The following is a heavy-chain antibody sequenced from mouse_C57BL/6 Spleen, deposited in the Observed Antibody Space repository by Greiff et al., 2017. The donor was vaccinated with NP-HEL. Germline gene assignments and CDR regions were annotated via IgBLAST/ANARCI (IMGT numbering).Heavy chain of an antibody. J-gene: IGHJ1*03. V-gene: IGHV5-16*01. D-gene: IGHD1-1*01. CDR1: GFTFSDYY. Sequence: EVQLVESEGGLVQPGSSMKLSCTASGFTFSDYYMAWVRQVPEKGLEWVANINYDGSSTYYLDSLKSRFIISRDNAKNILYLQMSSLKSEDTATYYCAREGYYYGPHWYFDVWGTGTTVTVSS. CDR2: INYDGSST. CDR3: AREGYYYGPHWYFDV.